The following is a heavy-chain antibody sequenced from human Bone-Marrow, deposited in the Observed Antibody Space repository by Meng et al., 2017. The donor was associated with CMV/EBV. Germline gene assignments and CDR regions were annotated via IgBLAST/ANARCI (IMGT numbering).Heavy chain of an antibody. J-gene: IGHJ6*02. CDR1: GGTFSSYA. Sequence: SVKGSCKASGGTFSSYAISWVRQAPGQGLEWMGGIIPIFGTANYAQKFQGRVTITTDESTGTAYMELSSLRSEDTAVYYCARDFLLQGFGRYFDWPRYYYGMDVWGQGTTVTVSS. D-gene: IGHD3-9*01. V-gene: IGHV1-69*05. CDR3: ARDFLLQGFGRYFDWPRYYYGMDV. CDR2: IIPIFGTA.